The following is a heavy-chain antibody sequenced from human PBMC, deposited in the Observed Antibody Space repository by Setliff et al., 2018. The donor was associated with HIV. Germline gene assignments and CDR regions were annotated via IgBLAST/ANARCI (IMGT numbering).Heavy chain of an antibody. D-gene: IGHD3-22*01. CDR2: VDPEDGET. V-gene: IGHV1-69-2*01. CDR1: GYTFTDYY. J-gene: IGHJ4*02. CDR3: ATAPTMKVVYSGF. Sequence: VASVKVSCKASGYTFTDYYMHWVQQAPGKGLEWMGRVDPEDGETIYAEKFQGRVTITADTSTDTAYMELSSLRSEDTAVYYCATAPTMKVVYSGFWGQGTLVTVSS.